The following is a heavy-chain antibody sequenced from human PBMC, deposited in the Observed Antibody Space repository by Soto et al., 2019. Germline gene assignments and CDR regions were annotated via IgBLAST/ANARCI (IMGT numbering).Heavy chain of an antibody. CDR2: IKSKTDGWTT. V-gene: IGHV3-15*01. J-gene: IGHJ6*02. Sequence: GASLRLSCAASGFTFSNALMSGVGQAPGKGLEWVGRIKSKTDGWTTDYAAPVKGRFTISRDDSKNTLYLQMNSLKTEDTAVYYCTTVSGYYYGMDVWGQGTTVTVSS. CDR1: GFTFSNAL. D-gene: IGHD7-27*01. CDR3: TTVSGYYYGMDV.